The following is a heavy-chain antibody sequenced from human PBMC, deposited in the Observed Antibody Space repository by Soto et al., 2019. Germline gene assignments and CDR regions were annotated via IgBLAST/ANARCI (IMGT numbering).Heavy chain of an antibody. CDR2: FDPDDAET. CDR1: GYTLAEFS. CDR3: ATGPSYDCMDY. J-gene: IGHJ4*02. V-gene: IGHV1-24*01. Sequence: GASVKVSCKVSGYTLAEFSMRWVRQAPGKGLEWMGGFDPDDAETIYAQKFQGRVTMTEDTSTDTAYMELTSLRSEDTAVYYCATGPSYDCMDYWGQGTLVTVSS. D-gene: IGHD3-3*01.